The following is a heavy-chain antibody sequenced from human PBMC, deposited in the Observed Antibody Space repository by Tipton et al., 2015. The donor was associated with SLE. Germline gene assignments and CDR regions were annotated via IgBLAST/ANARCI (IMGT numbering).Heavy chain of an antibody. CDR3: APSIAARPRDWYFDL. V-gene: IGHV4-39*01. J-gene: IGHJ2*01. D-gene: IGHD6-6*01. CDR2: IYYSGST. CDR1: GGSISSSSYY. Sequence: TLSLTCTVSGGSISSSSYYWGWIRQPPGKGLEWIGSIYYSGSTYYNPSLKSRVTISVDTSKNQFSQKLSFVTAADTAVYYCAPSIAARPRDWYFDLWGRGTLVTVSS.